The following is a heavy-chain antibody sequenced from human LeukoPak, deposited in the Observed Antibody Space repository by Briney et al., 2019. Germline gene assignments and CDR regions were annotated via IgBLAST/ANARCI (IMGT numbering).Heavy chain of an antibody. CDR1: GFMFSDYH. V-gene: IGHV3-11*06. CDR3: ARVYGVLGSRDQQLMH. J-gene: IGHJ4*02. Sequence: PGGSLRLSCAASGFMFSDYHMTWIRQAPGKGLEFLAFISSSGSYTNSADSVKGRFTISRDNAKNSLYLQMNSLRDEDTAVYYCARVYGVLGSRDQQLMHWGQGTLVTVSS. D-gene: IGHD6-13*01. CDR2: ISSSGSYT.